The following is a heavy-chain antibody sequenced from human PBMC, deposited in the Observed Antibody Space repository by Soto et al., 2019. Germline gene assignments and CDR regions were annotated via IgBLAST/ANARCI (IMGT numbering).Heavy chain of an antibody. CDR2: INSDGSST. D-gene: IGHD1-26*01. J-gene: IGHJ4*02. V-gene: IGHV3-74*01. Sequence: EVQLVESGGGLVQPGGSLRLSCAASGFTFSSYWMHWVRQAPGKGLVCVSRINSDGSSTSYADSVKGRFTISRDNAKNTLYLEMNSLRAEDTAVYYCAIEGIVGATTSDYWGQGTLVTVSS. CDR1: GFTFSSYW. CDR3: AIEGIVGATTSDY.